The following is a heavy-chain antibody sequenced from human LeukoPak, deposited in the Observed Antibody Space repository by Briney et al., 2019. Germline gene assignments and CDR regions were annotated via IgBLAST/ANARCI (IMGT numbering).Heavy chain of an antibody. D-gene: IGHD1-26*01. J-gene: IGHJ3*02. CDR3: ARSEKLGGGQSFDI. CDR2: INPNSGDT. Sequence: APVKVSCKASGYTFTGYYIHWVRQAPGQGLEWMGWINPNSGDTNYAQKFQGRVSMTRDTSITTAYMELSRLRSDDTAVYYCARSEKLGGGQSFDIWGRGTMVTVSS. V-gene: IGHV1-2*02. CDR1: GYTFTGYY.